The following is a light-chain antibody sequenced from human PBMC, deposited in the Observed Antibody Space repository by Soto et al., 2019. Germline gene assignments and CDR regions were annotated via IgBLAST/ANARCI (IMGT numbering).Light chain of an antibody. V-gene: IGLV1-44*01. Sequence: QSVLTQPPSTSGTPGQRVTISCSGSSSNVGINPVNWYQQFPGTAPRLLIYTNDQRPSGVPGRFSGSRSGTSASLAISGLQSEDEADYYCAAWHDNLYGLVFGGGTKLTVL. CDR2: TND. CDR1: SSNVGINP. J-gene: IGLJ2*01. CDR3: AAWHDNLYGLV.